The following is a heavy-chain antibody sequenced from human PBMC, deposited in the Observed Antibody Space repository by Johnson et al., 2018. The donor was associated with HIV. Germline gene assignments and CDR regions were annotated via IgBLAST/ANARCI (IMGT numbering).Heavy chain of an antibody. CDR2: ISSNGGST. Sequence: VQLVESGGGLVQPGGSLRLSCAASGFIFSSYAMHWVRQAPGKGLEYVSAISSNGGSTYYANSVKGRFTISRDNSKNTLYLQMGSLRAEDMGAYYCAKDGSAVAVAFDIWGQGTMVTVSS. CDR3: AKDGSAVAVAFDI. V-gene: IGHV3-64*01. CDR1: GFIFSSYA. D-gene: IGHD6-19*01. J-gene: IGHJ3*02.